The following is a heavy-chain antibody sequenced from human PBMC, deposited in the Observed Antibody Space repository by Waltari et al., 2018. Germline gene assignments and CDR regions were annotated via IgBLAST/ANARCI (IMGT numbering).Heavy chain of an antibody. Sequence: QVQLQESGPGLVKPSQTLSLTCTVSGGSISSGDYYWSWIRQPPGKGLEWIGYIYYSGSTFYNPSLKSRVTISVDTSKNQFALKLSSVTAADTAVYYCARNRLSITGAMTWGQGTLVTVSS. CDR3: ARNRLSITGAMT. V-gene: IGHV4-30-4*08. J-gene: IGHJ5*02. D-gene: IGHD1-20*01. CDR2: IYYSGST. CDR1: GGSISSGDYY.